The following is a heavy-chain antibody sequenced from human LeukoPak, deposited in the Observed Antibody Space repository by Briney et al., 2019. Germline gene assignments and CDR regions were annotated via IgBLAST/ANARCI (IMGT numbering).Heavy chain of an antibody. CDR1: GYSFTSYW. J-gene: IGHJ3*02. CDR2: IYPGDSDT. D-gene: IGHD1-26*01. V-gene: IGHV5-51*01. Sequence: GESLKISCKGSGYSFTSYWIGWVRQMPGKGLEWMGIIYPGDSDTRYSPSFQGQVTISADKSISTAYLQWSSLKASDTAMYYCARPYWIVGATPSAFDIWGQGTMVTVSS. CDR3: ARPYWIVGATPSAFDI.